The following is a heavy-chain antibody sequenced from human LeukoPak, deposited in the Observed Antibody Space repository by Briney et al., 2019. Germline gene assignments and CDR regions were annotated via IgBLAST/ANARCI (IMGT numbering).Heavy chain of an antibody. D-gene: IGHD3-10*01. CDR3: QAYYGSGSYSDY. CDR2: IYYSGST. CDR1: GGSFSGYY. Sequence: SETLSLTCAVYGGSFSGYYWGWIRQPPGKGLEWIGSIYYSGSTYYNPSLESRVTISVDTSKNQFSLKLSSMTAADTAVYYCQAYYGSGSYSDYWGQGTLVTVSS. V-gene: IGHV4-39*01. J-gene: IGHJ4*02.